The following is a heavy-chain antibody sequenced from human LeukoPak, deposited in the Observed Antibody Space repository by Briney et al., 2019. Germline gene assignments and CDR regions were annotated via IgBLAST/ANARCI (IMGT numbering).Heavy chain of an antibody. CDR3: ARGRNVLRYNYAFDI. CDR2: IHYSGST. CDR1: GGSFSGYY. D-gene: IGHD3-9*01. Sequence: PSQTLSLPCAVYGGSFSGYYWRWVRQPPGKGLEWGGEIHYSGSTNHNTSLTSRVTISVDTSKNQFSLKLSSVTAADTAVYYCARGRNVLRYNYAFDIWGQGTMVTVSS. J-gene: IGHJ3*02. V-gene: IGHV4-34*01.